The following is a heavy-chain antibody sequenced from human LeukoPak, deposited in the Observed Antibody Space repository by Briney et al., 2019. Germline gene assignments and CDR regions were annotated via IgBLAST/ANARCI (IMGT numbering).Heavy chain of an antibody. CDR2: ISSSSSYI. CDR3: TTDISGWSDGDY. V-gene: IGHV3-21*01. D-gene: IGHD6-19*01. CDR1: GFTFSSYS. J-gene: IGHJ4*02. Sequence: PGGSLRLSCAASGFTFSSYSMNWVRQAPGKGLEWVSSISSSSSYIYYADSVKGRFTISRDNAKNSLYLQMNSLRAEDTAVYYCTTDISGWSDGDYWGQGTLVTVSS.